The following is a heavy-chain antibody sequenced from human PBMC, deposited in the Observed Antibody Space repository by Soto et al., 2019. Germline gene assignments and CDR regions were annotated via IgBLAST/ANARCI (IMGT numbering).Heavy chain of an antibody. CDR2: ISYDGSNK. V-gene: IGHV3-30-3*01. J-gene: IGHJ6*02. D-gene: IGHD5-12*01. CDR3: ARDRVATNLYYYYGMDV. Sequence: PGGSLRLSCAASGFTFSSYAMHWVRQAPGKGLEWVAVISYDGSNKYYADSVKGRFTISRDNSKNTLYLQMNSLRAEDTAVYYCARDRVATNLYYYYGMDVWGQGTTVTVSS. CDR1: GFTFSSYA.